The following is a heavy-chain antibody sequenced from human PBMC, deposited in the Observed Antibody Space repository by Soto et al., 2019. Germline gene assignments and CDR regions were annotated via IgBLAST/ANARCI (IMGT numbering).Heavy chain of an antibody. D-gene: IGHD5-12*01. CDR1: GFTFSAYA. CDR2: ISGSGEST. CDR3: AKGKYSGYGGDYYYMDV. Sequence: GGSLRLSCAASGFTFSAYAMSWVRQAPGRGLEWVSPISGSGESTYYADSVKGRFTISRDNSKNTLYLQMNSLRAEDTAVYYCAKGKYSGYGGDYYYMDVWGKGTTVTV. V-gene: IGHV3-23*01. J-gene: IGHJ6*03.